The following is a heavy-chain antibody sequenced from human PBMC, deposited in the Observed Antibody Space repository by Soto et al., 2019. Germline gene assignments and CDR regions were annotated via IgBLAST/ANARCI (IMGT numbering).Heavy chain of an antibody. CDR3: ATYCSGGICLTKFFYYYYGMDV. Sequence: QVQLVQSGAEVKKPGSSVKVSCKASGGTFSSYAISWVRQAPGQGLEWMGGIIPIFGTANYAQKFQGRVTITADDSTSTAYMELSGLGSEDTAVYYCATYCSGGICLTKFFYYYYGMDVWGQGTTVTVSS. CDR1: GGTFSSYA. CDR2: IIPIFGTA. D-gene: IGHD2-15*01. J-gene: IGHJ6*02. V-gene: IGHV1-69*01.